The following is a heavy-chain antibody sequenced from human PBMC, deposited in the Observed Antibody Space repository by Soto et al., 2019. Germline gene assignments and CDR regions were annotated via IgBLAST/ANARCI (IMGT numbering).Heavy chain of an antibody. D-gene: IGHD3-9*01. J-gene: IGHJ3*02. CDR3: ARVGGRSLAPQIYDILTGNSFDI. Sequence: GASVKVSCKASGYTFTSYGISWVRQAPGQGLEWMGWISAYNGNTNYAQKLQGRVTMTTDTSTSTAYIELRSLRFDDTAVYYCARVGGRSLAPQIYDILTGNSFDIWG. V-gene: IGHV1-18*01. CDR2: ISAYNGNT. CDR1: GYTFTSYG.